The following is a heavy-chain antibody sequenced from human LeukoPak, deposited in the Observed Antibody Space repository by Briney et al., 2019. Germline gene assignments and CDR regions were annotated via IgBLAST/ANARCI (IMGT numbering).Heavy chain of an antibody. CDR2: INAGNGNT. CDR3: ARGYYYDSSGYYYY. V-gene: IGHV1-3*01. D-gene: IGHD3-22*01. J-gene: IGHJ4*02. Sequence: ASVKVSCKASGYTFTSYAMHWVRQAPGQRLEWMGWINAGNGNTKYSQKFQGRVTITRDTSASTAYMEPSSLRSEDTAVYYCARGYYYDSSGYYYYWGQGTLVTVSS. CDR1: GYTFTSYA.